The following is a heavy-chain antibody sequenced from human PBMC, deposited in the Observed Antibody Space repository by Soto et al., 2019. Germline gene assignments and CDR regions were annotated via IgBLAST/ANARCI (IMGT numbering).Heavy chain of an antibody. J-gene: IGHJ6*02. CDR2: IKEDGSEG. Sequence: EVQLVESGGGLVQPGGSLRLSCAASGFTFSSYWMSWVRQAPGKGLEWVANIKEDGSEGYYVDSMKGRFTISRDNAKNSLYLQMNSLRAEDTAVYYCCITMVWGAITEYYYGMDVWGQGTTVTVSS. V-gene: IGHV3-7*02. CDR1: GFTFSSYW. D-gene: IGHD3-10*01. CDR3: CITMVWGAITEYYYGMDV.